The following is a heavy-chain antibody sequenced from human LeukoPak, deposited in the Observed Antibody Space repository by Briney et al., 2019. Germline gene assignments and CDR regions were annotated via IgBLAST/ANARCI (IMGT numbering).Heavy chain of an antibody. J-gene: IGHJ4*02. CDR3: ARLYYYDLSVDY. CDR1: GFTFSSYA. Sequence: PGGSLRLSCAASGFTFSSYAMHWVRQAPGKGLEGVAVISYDGSNKYYADSVKGRFTSSRDNSKNTLYLQMNSLRADDTAVYYCARLYYYDLSVDYWGQGTLVTVSS. D-gene: IGHD3-22*01. CDR2: ISYDGSNK. V-gene: IGHV3-30-3*01.